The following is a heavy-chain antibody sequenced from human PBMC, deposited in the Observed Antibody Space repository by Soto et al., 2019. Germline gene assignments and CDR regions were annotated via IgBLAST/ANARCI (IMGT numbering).Heavy chain of an antibody. CDR2: IYDSGST. CDR1: GGSINTADYF. CDR3: ARVFAGWGNAFDI. J-gene: IGHJ3*02. D-gene: IGHD3-3*01. Sequence: QVQLQESGPGLVQPSRTLSVTCTVSGGSINTADYFWSWIRQPPGKGLEWIGYIYDSGSTYYNPSLKSRVSISVDTSKNQFSLNLSSVTAADTAVYSCARVFAGWGNAFDIWGQGTKVTVSP. V-gene: IGHV4-30-4*01.